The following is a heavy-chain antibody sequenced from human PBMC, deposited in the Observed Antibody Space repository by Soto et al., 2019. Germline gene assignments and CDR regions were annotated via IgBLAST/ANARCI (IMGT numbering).Heavy chain of an antibody. J-gene: IGHJ4*02. D-gene: IGHD5-12*01. CDR2: IIGDGLYT. Sequence: EVQLVESGGGLVQPGGSLILSCAASGFTFSNYWMVWVRQAPRKGLVWVSRIIGDGLYTTYADSVKGRFTISRDNAKNTVYLQMNSLRVEDTAVYYCAKDQTRVVATIVGYWGQGTLVTVSS. CDR3: AKDQTRVVATIVGY. V-gene: IGHV3-74*03. CDR1: GFTFSNYW.